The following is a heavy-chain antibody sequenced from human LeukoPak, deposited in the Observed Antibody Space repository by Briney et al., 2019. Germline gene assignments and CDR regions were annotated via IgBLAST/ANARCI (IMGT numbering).Heavy chain of an antibody. CDR3: ARPGYSSGRPWV. D-gene: IGHD6-19*01. Sequence: SETLSLTCAVYGGSFSGYYWSWIRQPPGKGLEWIGEINHSGSTNYNPPLKSRVTISVDTSKNQFSLKLSSVTAADTAVYYCARPGYSSGRPWVWGQGTLVTASS. CDR2: INHSGST. V-gene: IGHV4-34*01. CDR1: GGSFSGYY. J-gene: IGHJ4*02.